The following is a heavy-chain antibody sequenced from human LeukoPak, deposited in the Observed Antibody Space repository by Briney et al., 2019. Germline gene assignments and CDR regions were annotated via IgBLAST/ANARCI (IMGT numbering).Heavy chain of an antibody. Sequence: GGSLRLSCAASGFTFSNYWMSWVRQAPGKGLEWVANIQQDGTERYYVDSVKGRFTISRDNAKNSLYLQMNSLRAEDTAVYYCARDKVVGASYFDCWGQGTLVTVSS. D-gene: IGHD1-26*01. CDR1: GFTFSNYW. V-gene: IGHV3-7*01. CDR3: ARDKVVGASYFDC. CDR2: IQQDGTER. J-gene: IGHJ4*02.